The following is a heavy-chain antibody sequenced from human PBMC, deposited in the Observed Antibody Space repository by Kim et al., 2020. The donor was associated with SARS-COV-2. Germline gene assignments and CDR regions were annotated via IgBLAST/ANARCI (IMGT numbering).Heavy chain of an antibody. CDR2: INPNSGGT. V-gene: IGHV1-2*06. CDR1: GYTFTGYY. CDR3: ARSRTPKPLDY. D-gene: IGHD1-1*01. Sequence: ASVKVSCKASGYTFTGYYMHWVRQAPGQGLEWMGRINPNSGGTNYAQKFQGRVTMTRDTSISTAYMELRRLRSDDTAVYYCARSRTPKPLDYWGQGTLVTVSS. J-gene: IGHJ4*02.